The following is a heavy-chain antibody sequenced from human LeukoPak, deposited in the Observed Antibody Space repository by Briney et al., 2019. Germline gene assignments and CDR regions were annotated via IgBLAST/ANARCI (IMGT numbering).Heavy chain of an antibody. J-gene: IGHJ4*02. CDR1: GLTFSSYV. D-gene: IGHD5-24*01. Sequence: PGGSLRLSCAASGLTFSSYVMNWVRQAPGKGLEWVAGISYSAERTDYAGSVKGRFTISRDNSKNILYLQMNSLRAEDTAVYYCAKDLAEMATIIDYWGQGTLVTVSS. CDR3: AKDLAEMATIIDY. V-gene: IGHV3-23*01. CDR2: ISYSAERT.